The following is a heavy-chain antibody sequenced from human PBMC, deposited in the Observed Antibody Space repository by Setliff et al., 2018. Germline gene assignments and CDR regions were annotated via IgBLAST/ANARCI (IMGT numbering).Heavy chain of an antibody. CDR1: GGSISGYY. Sequence: PSETLSLTCTVSGGSISGYYWGWIRQPPGKGLEWIGYIFSSGSTNYNPSLKSRVTISVDTSRNQFSLKLSSVTAADTAVYYCARDQGCCGSASCYALLWFDPWGQGTLVTVSS. CDR3: ARDQGCCGSASCYALLWFDP. CDR2: IFSSGST. J-gene: IGHJ5*02. V-gene: IGHV4-4*08. D-gene: IGHD2-2*01.